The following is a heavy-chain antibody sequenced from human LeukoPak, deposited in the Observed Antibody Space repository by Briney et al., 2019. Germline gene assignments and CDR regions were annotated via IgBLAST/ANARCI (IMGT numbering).Heavy chain of an antibody. CDR2: IGIRGDT. J-gene: IGHJ4*02. D-gene: IGHD6-19*01. CDR3: ARGGIQVSGIDEFDY. V-gene: IGHV3-13*01. CDR1: GFTFIDYD. Sequence: PGGSLRLSCPASGFTFIDYDMHWVRQVIGKGLEWVSAIGIRGDTHYSGSVKGRFTISRENDESSLYLQMNSLRAEDTAVYYCARGGIQVSGIDEFDYWGQGTLVTVSS.